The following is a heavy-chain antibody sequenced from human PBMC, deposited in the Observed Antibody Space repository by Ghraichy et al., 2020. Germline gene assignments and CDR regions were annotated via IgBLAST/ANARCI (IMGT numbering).Heavy chain of an antibody. J-gene: IGHJ4*02. V-gene: IGHV3-7*04. Sequence: GSLRLSCAASGFTFNTYYMTWVRQAPGKGLEWVANIKQDGSERYYVDSVKGRFTISRDNAKDSVYLQMSSLRAEDTAVYFCGRGGYIYGSNPVDYWGQGTQVTVSS. CDR1: GFTFNTYY. CDR3: GRGGYIYGSNPVDY. CDR2: IKQDGSER. D-gene: IGHD5-18*01.